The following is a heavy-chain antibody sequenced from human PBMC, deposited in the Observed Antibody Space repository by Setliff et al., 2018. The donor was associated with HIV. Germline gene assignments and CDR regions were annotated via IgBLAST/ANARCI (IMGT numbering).Heavy chain of an antibody. CDR1: GGSISSHY. D-gene: IGHD3-10*01. V-gene: IGHV3-48*01. CDR2: ISSISTTT. J-gene: IGHJ4*02. Sequence: PSETLSLTCTVSGGSISSHYWNWVRQAPGKGLEWISYISSISTTTHYADSVKGRFTITRDNAKDSLYLQINSLRAEDTAMYYCARETGSGSFYVYWGQGTQVTVS. CDR3: ARETGSGSFYVY.